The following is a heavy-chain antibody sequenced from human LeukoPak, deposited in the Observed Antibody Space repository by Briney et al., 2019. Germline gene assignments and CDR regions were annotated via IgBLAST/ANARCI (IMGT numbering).Heavy chain of an antibody. CDR3: ARDFFDGHGYTFYYYGMDV. CDR1: GYTFTNYD. Sequence: ASVKVSCKASGYTFTNYDVNWVRQATGQGLEWMGWMNPISGKAGFAQRFQGRVSMTRNISISTAYMGLSSLRSEDTAVYYCARDFFDGHGYTFYYYGMDVWGQGTTVTVSS. D-gene: IGHD3-16*01. V-gene: IGHV1-8*01. CDR2: MNPISGKA. J-gene: IGHJ6*02.